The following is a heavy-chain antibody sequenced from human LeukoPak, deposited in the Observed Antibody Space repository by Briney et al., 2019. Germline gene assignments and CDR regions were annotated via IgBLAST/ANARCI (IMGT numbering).Heavy chain of an antibody. Sequence: KYGESLKISCKGSGYSFTSYWIGWVRQMPGKGLEWMGIIYPGDSDTRYSPSFQGQVTISADKSISTAYLQWSSLKASDTAMYYCARGALYYDSSGTDDAFDIWGQGTMVTVSS. CDR3: ARGALYYDSSGTDDAFDI. D-gene: IGHD3-22*01. V-gene: IGHV5-51*01. CDR1: GYSFTSYW. J-gene: IGHJ3*02. CDR2: IYPGDSDT.